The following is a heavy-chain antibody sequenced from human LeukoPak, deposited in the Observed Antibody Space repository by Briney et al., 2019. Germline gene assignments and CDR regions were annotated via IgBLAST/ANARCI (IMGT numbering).Heavy chain of an antibody. Sequence: SETLSLTCTVSGGSISSGDYYWSWIRQPPGKGLEWIGYIYYSGSTYHNPSLKSRVTISVDTSKNQSSLKLSSVTAADTAVYYCAREGFTRSYYYYGMDVWGQGTTVTVSS. CDR3: AREGFTRSYYYYGMDV. D-gene: IGHD2-15*01. CDR1: GGSISSGDYY. J-gene: IGHJ6*02. V-gene: IGHV4-30-4*01. CDR2: IYYSGST.